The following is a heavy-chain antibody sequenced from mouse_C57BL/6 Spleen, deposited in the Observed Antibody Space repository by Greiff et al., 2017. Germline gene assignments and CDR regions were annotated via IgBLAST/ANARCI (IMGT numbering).Heavy chain of an antibody. V-gene: IGHV1-81*01. CDR1: GYTFTSYG. D-gene: IGHD3-2*02. CDR2: IYPRSGNT. CDR3: ARDSSGDGAWFAY. Sequence: QVQLQQSGAELARPGASVKLSCKASGYTFTSYGISWVKQRTGQGLEWIGEIYPRSGNTYYNEKFKGKATLTADKSSSTAYMELRSLTSEDSAVYFRARDSSGDGAWFAYWGQGTLVTVSA. J-gene: IGHJ3*01.